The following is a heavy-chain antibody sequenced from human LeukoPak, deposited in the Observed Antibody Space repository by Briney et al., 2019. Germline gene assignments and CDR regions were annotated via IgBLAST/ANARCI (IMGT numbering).Heavy chain of an antibody. Sequence: GGSLRLSCAASGFTFSSYWMSWVRQAPGKGLEWVANIKQDGSEKYYVDSVKGRFTISRDNAKNSLYLQMNSLRAEDTAVYYCARAVIWFGESPPLYYFDYWGQGTLVTVSS. V-gene: IGHV3-7*01. J-gene: IGHJ4*02. D-gene: IGHD3-10*01. CDR2: IKQDGSEK. CDR3: ARAVIWFGESPPLYYFDY. CDR1: GFTFSSYW.